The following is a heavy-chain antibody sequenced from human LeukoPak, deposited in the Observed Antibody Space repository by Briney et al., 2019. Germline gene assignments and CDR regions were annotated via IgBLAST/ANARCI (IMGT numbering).Heavy chain of an antibody. CDR1: GGSFSGYY. V-gene: IGHV4-34*01. CDR3: AGGELRYFDWLLRGTYFDY. Sequence: KPSETLSLTCAVYGGSFSGYYWSWIRQPPGKGLEWIGEINHSGSTNYNPSLKSRVTISVDTSKNQFSLKLSSVTAADTAVYYCAGGELRYFDWLLRGTYFDYWGQGTLVTVSS. J-gene: IGHJ4*02. D-gene: IGHD3-9*01. CDR2: INHSGST.